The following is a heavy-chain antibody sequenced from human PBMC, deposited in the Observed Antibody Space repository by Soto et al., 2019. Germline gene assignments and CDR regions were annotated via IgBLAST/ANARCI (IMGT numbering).Heavy chain of an antibody. CDR1: GYSFTSYW. V-gene: IGHV5-10-1*01. D-gene: IGHD6-13*01. Sequence: GESLKISCKGSGYSFTSYWINWVRQMPGKGLEWMGRIDPSDSYTNYSPSFQGHVTISADKSISTAYLQWSSLKASDTAMYYYAKPHSSRAAFAPWGQGTLVTASS. CDR3: AKPHSSRAAFAP. CDR2: IDPSDSYT. J-gene: IGHJ5*02.